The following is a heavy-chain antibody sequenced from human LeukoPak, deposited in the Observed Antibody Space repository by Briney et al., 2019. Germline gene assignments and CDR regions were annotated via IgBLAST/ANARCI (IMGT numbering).Heavy chain of an antibody. J-gene: IGHJ4*02. CDR3: AIRYYDSSGYYFDY. CDR2: IYYSGST. V-gene: IGHV4-59*01. CDR1: GGSISSYY. D-gene: IGHD3-22*01. Sequence: PSETLSLTCTVSGGSISSYYWSWIRQPPGKRLEWIGYIYYSGSTNYNPSLKSRVTISVDTSKNQFSLKLSSVTAADTAVYYCAIRYYDSSGYYFDYWGQGTLVTVSS.